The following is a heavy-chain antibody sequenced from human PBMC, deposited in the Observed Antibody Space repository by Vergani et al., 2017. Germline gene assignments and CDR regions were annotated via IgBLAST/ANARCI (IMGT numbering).Heavy chain of an antibody. J-gene: IGHJ3*01. Sequence: QVRLVQSGAEVKKPGASVKVSCKASGYTFNSYGISWVRQAPGQGLEWMGWISAYTGNTNYAQKLQGRVTMTTDTSTSTAYMEVRSLRSDDTAGYYCARSSLGTSDAFDLWGQGTMVTVSS. CDR1: GYTFNSYG. V-gene: IGHV1-18*01. D-gene: IGHD1-1*01. CDR3: ARSSLGTSDAFDL. CDR2: ISAYTGNT.